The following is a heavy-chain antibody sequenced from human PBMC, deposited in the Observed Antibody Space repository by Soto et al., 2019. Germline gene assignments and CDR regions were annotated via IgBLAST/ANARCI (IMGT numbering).Heavy chain of an antibody. V-gene: IGHV4-59*01. J-gene: IGHJ4*02. CDR2: IYYSGST. D-gene: IGHD3-22*01. CDR3: ARDLNYYYDSSGFFDY. Sequence: SETLSLTCIVSGGSISSYYWSWIRQPPGKGLEWIGYIYYSGSTNYNPSLKSRVTISVDTSKNQFSLKLSSVTAADTAVYYCARDLNYYYDSSGFFDYWGQGTLGTASS. CDR1: GGSISSYY.